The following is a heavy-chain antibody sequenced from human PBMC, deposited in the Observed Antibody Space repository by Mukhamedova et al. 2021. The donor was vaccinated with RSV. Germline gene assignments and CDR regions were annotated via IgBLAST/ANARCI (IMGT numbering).Heavy chain of an antibody. V-gene: IGHV3-20*03. CDR2: INWNGGST. CDR3: AREFGGNYDFWSGYQNTIN. J-gene: IGHJ1*01. Sequence: GLEWVSGINWNGGSTGYADSVKGRFTISRDNAKNSLYLQMNSLRAEDTALYYCAREFGGNYDFWSGYQNTINWGQGTLVTVSS. D-gene: IGHD3-3*01.